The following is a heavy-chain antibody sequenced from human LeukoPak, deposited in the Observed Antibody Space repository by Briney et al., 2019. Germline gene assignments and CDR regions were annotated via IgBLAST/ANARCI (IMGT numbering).Heavy chain of an antibody. Sequence: ASVKVCCKASGYTFTNYGISWVRQAPGQGLEWMGWISAYNGNKNYAQKLQGRVTMTTDTSTSTAYMELRSLRSDDTAVYYCARVKDYYDSSGYYLSYFDYWGQGTLVTVSS. CDR3: ARVKDYYDSSGYYLSYFDY. J-gene: IGHJ4*02. CDR1: GYTFTNYG. CDR2: ISAYNGNK. V-gene: IGHV1-18*01. D-gene: IGHD3-22*01.